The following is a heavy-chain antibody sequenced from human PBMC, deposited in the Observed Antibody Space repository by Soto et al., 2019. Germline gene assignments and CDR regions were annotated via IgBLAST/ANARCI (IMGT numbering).Heavy chain of an antibody. CDR1: GGSLSGATYS. J-gene: IGHJ4*02. CDR2: IFPSGTT. D-gene: IGHD1-7*01. CDR3: ARGHLWNLSFDS. Sequence: LSLTCGVSGGSLSGATYSWNWIRQPPGKGLEWIGYIFPSGTTYYNPSLKSRVTISIDVSKNQFSLSLRSLTAADTAVYYCARGHLWNLSFDSWGQGALVTVSS. V-gene: IGHV4-30-2*01.